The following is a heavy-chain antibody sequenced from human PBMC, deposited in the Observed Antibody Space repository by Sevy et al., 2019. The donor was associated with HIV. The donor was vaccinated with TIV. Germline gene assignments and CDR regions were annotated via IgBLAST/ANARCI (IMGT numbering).Heavy chain of an antibody. J-gene: IGHJ4*02. CDR2: IYPGDSDI. Sequence: VESLKISCKGSGYRFISYWIGWVCQMPGKGLEWMGIIYPGDSDIRYSPSFQGQVTISADKSISTAYLQWSSLQASDTAMYFCARRGFDSSGYPQYYFDYWGQGTLVTVSS. D-gene: IGHD3-22*01. V-gene: IGHV5-51*01. CDR3: ARRGFDSSGYPQYYFDY. CDR1: GYRFISYW.